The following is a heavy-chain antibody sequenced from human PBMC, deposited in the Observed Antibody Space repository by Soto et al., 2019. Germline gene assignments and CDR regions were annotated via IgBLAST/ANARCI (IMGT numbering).Heavy chain of an antibody. CDR2: ISGSGGHS. V-gene: IGHV3-23*01. CDR1: GLTLNDYA. D-gene: IGHD6-19*01. CDR3: AKDCRRLAVTGSAFDS. J-gene: IGHJ4*02. Sequence: EVQLLESGGGFVKPGGPLRLSGEASGLTLNDYAMAWVRQPPGRELDGSSSISGSGGHSSYVDSVRGRFTISRDNVNNILSLDMSDLRAEDTALYYCAKDCRRLAVTGSAFDSWGQGALVTVSS.